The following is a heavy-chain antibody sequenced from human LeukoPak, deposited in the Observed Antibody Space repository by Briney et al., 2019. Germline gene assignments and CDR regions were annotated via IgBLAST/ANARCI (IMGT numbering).Heavy chain of an antibody. D-gene: IGHD3-10*01. CDR2: INQYGNEK. Sequence: PGGSLRLSCAASGFTFSTYWMNWVRQAPGKGLEWVANINQYGNEKYYVDSVKGRFTISRDNGKNSLYLEMNSLRAEDTAVYYCATGTEMDRGVIISGHLDYWGQGTLVTASS. CDR3: ATGTEMDRGVIISGHLDY. V-gene: IGHV3-7*01. J-gene: IGHJ4*02. CDR1: GFTFSTYW.